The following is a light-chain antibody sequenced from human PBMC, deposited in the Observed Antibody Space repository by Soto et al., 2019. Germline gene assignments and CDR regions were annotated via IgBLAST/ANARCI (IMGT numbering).Light chain of an antibody. V-gene: IGKV1-5*03. CDR2: KAS. CDR1: QSISSW. Sequence: DIQMTQSPSTLSASVGDRVTITCRASQSISSWLAWYQQKPGTAPKLLIYKASSLQSGVPSRCSSSGSGTEFTRTISSLQPDDFAPYYCQQYSSYPYTFGQGTKLEIK. J-gene: IGKJ2*01. CDR3: QQYSSYPYT.